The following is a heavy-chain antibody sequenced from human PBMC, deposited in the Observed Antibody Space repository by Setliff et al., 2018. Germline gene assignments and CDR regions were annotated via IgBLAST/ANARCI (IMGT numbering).Heavy chain of an antibody. CDR3: ARDLYCGGHCYQLFDS. J-gene: IGHJ4*02. V-gene: IGHV4-34*01. CDR2: ISHSGSA. CDR1: GGSFSTYF. Sequence: SETLSLTCAVYGGSFSTYFWSWIRQPPGKGLEWIGEISHSGSANYNPSLKSRVTMSVDTSKNQFSLNLNSVTAADTAVYYCARDLYCGGHCYQLFDSWGQGTLVTVSS. D-gene: IGHD2-21*02.